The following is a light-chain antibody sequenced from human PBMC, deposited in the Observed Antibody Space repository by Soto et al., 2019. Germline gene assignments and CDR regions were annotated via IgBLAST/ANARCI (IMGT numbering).Light chain of an antibody. V-gene: IGLV2-11*01. CDR1: SSDVGAYHF. J-gene: IGLJ2*01. CDR2: DVV. Sequence: QSALTQPRSVSGSPGQSVTISCTGTSSDVGAYHFVSWYQQYQGKAPKLIIYDVVKRPSGVPDRFSGSKSGNTASLTISGLQAEDEGNYYCCSYAGSYPVVFGGGTKLTVL. CDR3: CSYAGSYPVV.